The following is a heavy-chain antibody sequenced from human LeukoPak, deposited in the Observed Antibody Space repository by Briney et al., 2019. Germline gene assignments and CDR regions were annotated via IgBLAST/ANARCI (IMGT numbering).Heavy chain of an antibody. Sequence: GESLKISCKGSGYSFTTYWIGWVRQMPGKGLEWMGTIYPGDSDTRYSPSFQGQVTISTDKSINTAYLQWSSLKASDTAMYYCARPADLYSYGSLTYFDYWGQGTLVTVSS. J-gene: IGHJ4*02. V-gene: IGHV5-51*01. CDR1: GYSFTTYW. D-gene: IGHD5-18*01. CDR2: IYPGDSDT. CDR3: ARPADLYSYGSLTYFDY.